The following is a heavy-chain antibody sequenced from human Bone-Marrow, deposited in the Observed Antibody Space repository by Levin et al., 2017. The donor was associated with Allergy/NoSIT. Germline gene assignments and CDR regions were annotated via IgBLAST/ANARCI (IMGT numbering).Heavy chain of an antibody. CDR3: ARETTYYCDTGGDLRAGWYFDL. Sequence: GESLKISCAASGFSFNTYNMHWVRQAPGKGLECISYISSGSGTSDYADSVKGRFTISRDNANNSMYLQMNSLRAEDTAVYYCARETTYYCDTGGDLRAGWYFDLWGRGTLVTVSS. D-gene: IGHD3-22*01. V-gene: IGHV3-48*01. CDR1: GFSFNTYN. CDR2: ISSGSGTS. J-gene: IGHJ2*01.